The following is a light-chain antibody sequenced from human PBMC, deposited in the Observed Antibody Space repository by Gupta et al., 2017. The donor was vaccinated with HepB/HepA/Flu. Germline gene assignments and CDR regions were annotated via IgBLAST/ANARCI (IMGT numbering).Light chain of an antibody. Sequence: QSALTQPASVSGSPGQSITISCTGTSSDIGSYNSVSWYQQHPGQAPKLLIYNVNNRPSGVSNHFSASKSDNTASLTISGLQAEDEADYYCSSYTPSSTWVFGEGTKLTVL. CDR2: NVN. CDR3: SSYTPSSTWV. CDR1: SSDIGSYNS. J-gene: IGLJ3*02. V-gene: IGLV2-14*01.